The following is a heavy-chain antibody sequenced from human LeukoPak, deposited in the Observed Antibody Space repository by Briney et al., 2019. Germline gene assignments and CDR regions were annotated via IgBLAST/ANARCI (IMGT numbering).Heavy chain of an antibody. CDR3: ARLYSSSFPPYYYYYGMDV. CDR2: INHSGST. J-gene: IGHJ6*02. D-gene: IGHD6-6*01. Sequence: SETLSLTCAVYGGSFSGYYWSWIRQPPGKGLEWIGEINHSGSTNYNPSLKSRVTISVDTSKNQFSLKLSSVTAADTAVYYCARLYSSSFPPYYYYYGMDVWGQGTTATVSS. V-gene: IGHV4-34*01. CDR1: GGSFSGYY.